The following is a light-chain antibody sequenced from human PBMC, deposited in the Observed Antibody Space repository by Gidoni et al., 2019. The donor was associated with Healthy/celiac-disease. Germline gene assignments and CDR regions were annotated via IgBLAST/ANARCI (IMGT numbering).Light chain of an antibody. CDR1: QSVSSY. V-gene: IGKV3-11*01. J-gene: IGKJ4*01. CDR2: DAS. Sequence: EIVLTQSPATLSLSPGERATLSCRASQSVSSYLAWYQQKPGQAPRLLIYDASNRATGIPARFSGSWSGTDFTLTISSLEPKDFAVYYWQQRSNWPALTFGGGTKVEIK. CDR3: QQRSNWPALT.